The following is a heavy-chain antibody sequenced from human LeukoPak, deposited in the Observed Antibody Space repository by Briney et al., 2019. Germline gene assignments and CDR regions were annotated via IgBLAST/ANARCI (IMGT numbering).Heavy chain of an antibody. V-gene: IGHV3-21*01. D-gene: IGHD2-21*02. CDR2: ISGGSRSI. CDR1: GLTFSDYT. CDR3: ARDYFYCGGDCFVDY. J-gene: IGHJ4*02. Sequence: GGSLRLSCAASGLTFSDYTMNWVRQAPGKGLEWVSSISGGSRSIYYADSVKGRFTISRDNAKNSLYLQVNSLRAEDTAVYYCARDYFYCGGDCFVDYWGQGTLVTVSS.